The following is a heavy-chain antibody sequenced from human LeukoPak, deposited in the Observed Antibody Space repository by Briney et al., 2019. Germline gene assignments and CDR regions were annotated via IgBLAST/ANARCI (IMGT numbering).Heavy chain of an antibody. CDR1: GFTFDDYA. J-gene: IGHJ4*02. CDR3: AKDHYYGSGSYYNGDYFDY. Sequence: AGGSLRLSCAASGFTFDDYAMPWVRQAPGKGLEWVSGISWSSGSIGYADSVKGRFTISRDNAKNSLYLQMNSLRAEDTALYYCAKDHYYGSGSYYNGDYFDYWGQGTLVTVSS. V-gene: IGHV3-9*01. D-gene: IGHD3-10*01. CDR2: ISWSSGSI.